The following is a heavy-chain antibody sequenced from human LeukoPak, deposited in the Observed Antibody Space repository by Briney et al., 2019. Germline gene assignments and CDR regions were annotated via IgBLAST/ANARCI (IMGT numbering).Heavy chain of an antibody. V-gene: IGHV3-21*01. CDR3: ARVQGLSGWDRIDY. CDR2: TSSSSSYI. J-gene: IGHJ4*02. Sequence: GGSLRLSCAASGFTFSSYSMNWVRQAPGKGLEWVSSTSSSSSYIYYADSVKGRFTISRDNAKNSLYLQMNSLRAEDTAVYYCARVQGLSGWDRIDYWGQGTLVTVSS. D-gene: IGHD6-19*01. CDR1: GFTFSSYS.